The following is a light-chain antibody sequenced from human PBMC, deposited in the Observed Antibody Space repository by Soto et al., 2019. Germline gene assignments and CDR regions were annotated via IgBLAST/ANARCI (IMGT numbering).Light chain of an antibody. J-gene: IGKJ1*01. CDR3: QQSYTTPWT. CDR1: QSISSY. CDR2: SAS. V-gene: IGKV1-39*01. Sequence: DIQMTQSPSSLSASVGDRVTITCRASQSISSYLNWYHQKPGKAPKLLIYSASSLQSGVPSRFSGSGSGTDFTITISSLQPEDCAPYYCQQSYTTPWTFGQGTKVEIK.